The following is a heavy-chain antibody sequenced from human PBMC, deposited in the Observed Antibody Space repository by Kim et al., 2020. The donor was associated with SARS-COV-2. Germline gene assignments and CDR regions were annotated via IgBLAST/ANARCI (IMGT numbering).Heavy chain of an antibody. J-gene: IGHJ5*02. D-gene: IGHD6-13*01. Sequence: LKSRVTISVDTSKNQFSLKLSSVTAADTAVYYCARSHALVAAAGNGWFDPWGQGTLVTVSS. V-gene: IGHV4-34*01. CDR3: ARSHALVAAAGNGWFDP.